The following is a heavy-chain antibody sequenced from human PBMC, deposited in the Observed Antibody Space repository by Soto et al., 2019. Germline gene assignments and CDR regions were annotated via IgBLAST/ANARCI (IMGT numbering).Heavy chain of an antibody. Sequence: SATLSLTCTVSGGSISSGGYYWSWIRQHQGKGLEWIGYIYYSGSTYYNPSLKSRVTISVYTSKNHFSLKLSSVTAADTAVFYCARKGRGGGIVATNDAFDIWGQGTMVTVSS. V-gene: IGHV4-31*03. J-gene: IGHJ3*02. D-gene: IGHD5-12*01. CDR3: ARKGRGGGIVATNDAFDI. CDR1: GGSISSGGYY. CDR2: IYYSGST.